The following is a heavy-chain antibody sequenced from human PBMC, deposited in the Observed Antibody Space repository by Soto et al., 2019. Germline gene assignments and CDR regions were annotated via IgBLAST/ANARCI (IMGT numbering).Heavy chain of an antibody. Sequence: SETLSLTCTVSGSSISSYYWSWIRQPPGKGLEWIGYIYYSGSTNYNPSLKSRVTISVDTSTSTAYMDLRSLTSDDTAVYYCARVIPGVEAWFDPWGQGTLVAVSS. J-gene: IGHJ5*02. CDR3: ARVIPGVEAWFDP. CDR1: GSSISSYY. D-gene: IGHD2-2*01. V-gene: IGHV4-59*01. CDR2: IYYSGST.